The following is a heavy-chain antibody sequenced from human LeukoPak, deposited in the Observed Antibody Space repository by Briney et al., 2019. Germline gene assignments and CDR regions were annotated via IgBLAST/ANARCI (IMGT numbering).Heavy chain of an antibody. CDR1: GGSISSYY. Sequence: SETLSLTCTVSGGSISSYYWSWIRQPPGKGLEWIGYIYYTGTTNYNPSLNSRVTLSVDTSRNQFSLKLSSVTAADTALYYCARYFSGKTLDYWGQGTLVTVSS. V-gene: IGHV4-59*01. J-gene: IGHJ4*02. CDR3: ARYFSGKTLDY. CDR2: IYYTGTT. D-gene: IGHD1-26*01.